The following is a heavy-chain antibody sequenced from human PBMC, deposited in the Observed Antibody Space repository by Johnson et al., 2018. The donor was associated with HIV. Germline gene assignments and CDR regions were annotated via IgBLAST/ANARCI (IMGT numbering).Heavy chain of an antibody. CDR2: INVDGSQM. J-gene: IGHJ3*02. CDR1: GFTFSSFW. V-gene: IGHV3-7*01. Sequence: EVQLVESGGGLVQPGGSLRLSCAASGFTFSSFWMTWVRQAPGKGLEWVANINVDGSQMYYLDSVQGRFTISRDNAKNTLYLHMNSLRAEDTAVYYCAREVDGFDIWGQGTMVTVSS. CDR3: AREVDGFDI.